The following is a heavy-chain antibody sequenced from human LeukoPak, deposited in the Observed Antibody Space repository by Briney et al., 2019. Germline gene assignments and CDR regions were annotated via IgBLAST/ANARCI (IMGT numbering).Heavy chain of an antibody. CDR1: GFTFSSNW. D-gene: IGHD2-2*02. Sequence: GGSLRLSCAASGFTFSSNWMSWVRQAPGKGLEWLAKIKQDGSETCHMDSVKGRFTISRDNAKNSLYLQMNSLRAEDTAVYYCAKYTGYYFDYRGQGILVTVPS. CDR3: AKYTGYYFDY. CDR2: IKQDGSET. J-gene: IGHJ4*02. V-gene: IGHV3-7*01.